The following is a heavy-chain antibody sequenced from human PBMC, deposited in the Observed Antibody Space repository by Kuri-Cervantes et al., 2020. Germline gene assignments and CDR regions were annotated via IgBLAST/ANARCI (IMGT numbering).Heavy chain of an antibody. CDR2: IYYSGST. CDR1: GGSISSSSYY. CDR3: ARGGPHSGSSFYYYYYMDV. J-gene: IGHJ6*03. V-gene: IGHV4-39*01. Sequence: GSLRLSCTVSGGSISSSSYYWGWIRQPPGKGLEWIGSIYYSGSTYYNPSLKSRVTISVDTSQNQFSLKLSSVTAADTAVYYCARGGPHSGSSFYYYYYMDVWGKGTSVTVSS. D-gene: IGHD3-10*01.